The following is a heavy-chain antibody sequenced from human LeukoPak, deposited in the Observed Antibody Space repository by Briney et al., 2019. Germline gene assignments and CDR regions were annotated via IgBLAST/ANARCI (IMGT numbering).Heavy chain of an antibody. CDR3: ARVGTTGTTDY. Sequence: SETLSLTCTVSGGFISSYYWSWIRRPPGKGLEWIGEINHSGSTNYNPSLKSRVTISVDTSKNQFSLKLSSVTAADTAVYYCARVGTTGTTDYWGQGTLVTVSS. CDR1: GGFISSYY. V-gene: IGHV4-34*01. CDR2: INHSGST. D-gene: IGHD1-1*01. J-gene: IGHJ4*02.